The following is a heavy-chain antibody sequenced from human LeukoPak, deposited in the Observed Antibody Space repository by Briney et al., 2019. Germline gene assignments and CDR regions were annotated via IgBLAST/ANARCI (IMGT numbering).Heavy chain of an antibody. Sequence: PSETLFLTCTVSGASITSYYWSWIRQPPGKALEWIGYIYYSGSTNYNPSLKSRVTISVDTSKNQFSLKLRSVTAADTAVYYCASEVVTSIEYFQHWGQAPWSSSPQ. CDR2: IYYSGST. CDR1: GASITSYY. CDR3: ASEVVTSIEYFQH. D-gene: IGHD2-21*02. J-gene: IGHJ1*01. V-gene: IGHV4-59*01.